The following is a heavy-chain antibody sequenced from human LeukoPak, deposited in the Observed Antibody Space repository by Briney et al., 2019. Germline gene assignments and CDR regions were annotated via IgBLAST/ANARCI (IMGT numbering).Heavy chain of an antibody. CDR2: IYPGDSDT. V-gene: IGHV5-51*01. CDR1: GSSFTSYW. Sequence: GESLKISCKGSGSSFTSYWIGWVRPMPGKGLEWMGIIYPGDSDTRYSQSFQGQVTISADKTISTAYLQWSSLKASDTAMYYCARLNDFWSGYPYYFDYWGQGTLVTVSS. D-gene: IGHD3-3*01. CDR3: ARLNDFWSGYPYYFDY. J-gene: IGHJ4*02.